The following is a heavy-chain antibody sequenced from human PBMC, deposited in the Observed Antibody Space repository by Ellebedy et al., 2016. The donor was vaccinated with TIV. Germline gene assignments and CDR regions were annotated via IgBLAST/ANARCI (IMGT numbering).Heavy chain of an antibody. CDR1: GYTFTSYG. J-gene: IGHJ4*02. CDR2: ISAYNGNT. Sequence: MPGGSLRLSCKASGYTFTSYGISWVRQAPGQGLEWMGWISAYNGNTNYAQKLQGRVTMTTDTSTSTAYMELRSLRSDDTAVYYCARDPPAGIAVAGAGDYWGQGTLVTVSS. D-gene: IGHD6-19*01. V-gene: IGHV1-18*01. CDR3: ARDPPAGIAVAGAGDY.